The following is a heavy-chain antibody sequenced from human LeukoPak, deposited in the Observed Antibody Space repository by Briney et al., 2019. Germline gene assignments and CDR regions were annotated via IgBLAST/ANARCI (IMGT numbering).Heavy chain of an antibody. CDR1: GGSISSGDYY. D-gene: IGHD5-18*01. CDR2: IYYSGST. CDR3: ASGIQLWFDDAFDI. J-gene: IGHJ3*02. Sequence: SETLSLTCTVSGGSISSGDYYWSWIRQPPGKGLEWIGYIYYSGSTNYNPSLKSRVTISVDTSKNQFSLKLSSVTAADTAVYYCASGIQLWFDDAFDIWGQGTMVTVSS. V-gene: IGHV4-61*08.